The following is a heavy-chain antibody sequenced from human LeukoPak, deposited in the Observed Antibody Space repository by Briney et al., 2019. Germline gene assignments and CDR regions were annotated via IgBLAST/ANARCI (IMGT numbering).Heavy chain of an antibody. J-gene: IGHJ4*02. V-gene: IGHV3-23*01. CDR3: AKPYYGGNSGGGFDY. D-gene: IGHD4-23*01. CDR1: GFTFSSYA. CDR2: ISGSGGST. Sequence: GGSLRLSCAASGFTFSSYAMSWVRQAPGKGLEWVSAISGSGGSTYYADSVKGRFTISRDNSKNTLYPQMNSLRAEDTAVYYCAKPYYGGNSGGGFDYWGQGTLVTVSS.